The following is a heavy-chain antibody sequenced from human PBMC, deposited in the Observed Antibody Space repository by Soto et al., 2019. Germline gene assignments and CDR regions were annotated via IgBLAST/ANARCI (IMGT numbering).Heavy chain of an antibody. CDR3: ARGYYYDSSGYDY. J-gene: IGHJ4*02. CDR2: IKQDGSEK. CDR1: GFTFSSYW. D-gene: IGHD3-22*01. Sequence: EVQLVESGGGLVQPGGSLRLSCAASGFTFSSYWMSWVRQAPGKGLEWVANIKQDGSEKYYVDSVKGRFTITRDNAKNSRYRQMNSLRAEDTAVYYCARGYYYDSSGYDYWGQGTLVTVSS. V-gene: IGHV3-7*01.